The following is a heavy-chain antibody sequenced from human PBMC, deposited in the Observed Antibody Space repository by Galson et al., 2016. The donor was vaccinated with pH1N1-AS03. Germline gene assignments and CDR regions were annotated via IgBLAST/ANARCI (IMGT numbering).Heavy chain of an antibody. J-gene: IGHJ6*04. CDR1: GFTFGAFW. D-gene: IGHD2-2*01. CDR2: VSGSGGST. CDR3: AKGGYCSIHSCRSAAGLMDV. V-gene: IGHV3-23*01. Sequence: SLRLSCAASGFTFGAFWMSWVRQAPGKGLEWVSAVSGSGGSTYYADSVKGRFTISRGNSKNTLYLLSNTLNAEYTAVYYCAKGGYCSIHSCRSAAGLMDVWGKGTTVTVSA.